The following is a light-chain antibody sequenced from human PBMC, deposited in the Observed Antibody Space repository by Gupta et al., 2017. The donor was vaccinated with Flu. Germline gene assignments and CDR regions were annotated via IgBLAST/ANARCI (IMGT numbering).Light chain of an antibody. Sequence: PSTLSASVGDRVIITCRASETISTWLAWYQQKPGKAPNLLIFEASTLKNGVPSRFSGSGSGTEFTLTINSLQPGDFATYYCQQYKSYPWTFGQGTKVDI. CDR2: EAS. J-gene: IGKJ1*01. V-gene: IGKV1-5*03. CDR3: QQYKSYPWT. CDR1: ETISTW.